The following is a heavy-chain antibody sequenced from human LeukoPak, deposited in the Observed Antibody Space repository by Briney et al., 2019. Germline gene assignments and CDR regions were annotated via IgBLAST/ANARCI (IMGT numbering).Heavy chain of an antibody. CDR2: IYYSGST. Sequence: SETLSLTCTVSGGSISSSSYYWGWIRQPPGKGLEWIGSIYYSGSTYYNPSLKSRVTISVDTSKNQFSLKLSSVTAADTAVYYCARAGYDILTGYPFDYWGQGTPVTVSS. CDR3: ARAGYDILTGYPFDY. D-gene: IGHD3-9*01. V-gene: IGHV4-39*07. J-gene: IGHJ4*02. CDR1: GGSISSSSYY.